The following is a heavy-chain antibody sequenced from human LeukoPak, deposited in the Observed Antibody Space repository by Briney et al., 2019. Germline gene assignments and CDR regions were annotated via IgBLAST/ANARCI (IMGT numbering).Heavy chain of an antibody. Sequence: SETLSLTCTVSGGSVSSNAYYWGWIRQTPGKGLEWIGNAYFSGHKYYNPSLKSRFTIFVDTSKNEFSLKLSSVTAADTAVYYCARLGGYNLSRNAFDIWGRGTLVTVSS. CDR3: ARLGGYNLSRNAFDI. D-gene: IGHD5-24*01. CDR2: AYFSGHK. V-gene: IGHV4-39*01. J-gene: IGHJ3*02. CDR1: GGSVSSNAYY.